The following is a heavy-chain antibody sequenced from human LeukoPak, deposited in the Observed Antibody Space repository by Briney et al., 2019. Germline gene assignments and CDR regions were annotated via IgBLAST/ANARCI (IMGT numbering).Heavy chain of an antibody. D-gene: IGHD4-17*01. Sequence: SVKVSCKASGGTFRSFAINWVRQAPGKGLEWMGGIIPMINTPKYAQRFQGRVSITADESTSTGYMEVSSLRSEDTAVYYCAIFQGTYGDKDNDFGGQGTLVTVSS. V-gene: IGHV1-69*13. CDR3: AIFQGTYGDKDNDF. CDR2: IIPMINTP. CDR1: GGTFRSFA. J-gene: IGHJ4*02.